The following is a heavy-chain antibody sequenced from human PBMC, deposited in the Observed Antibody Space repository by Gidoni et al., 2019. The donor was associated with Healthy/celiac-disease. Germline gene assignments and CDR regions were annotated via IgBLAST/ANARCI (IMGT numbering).Heavy chain of an antibody. D-gene: IGHD3-16*01. J-gene: IGHJ5*02. CDR3: ARVTSGEPSFDP. Sequence: QVQLVQSGAEVKKPGASVTVSCKASGYTFTSYGISWVRQAPGQGLEWMGRISSYNGNTNYAQKLQGRVTMTTDTSTSTAYMELRSLRADDTAVYYCARVTSGEPSFDPWGQGTLVTVSS. CDR1: GYTFTSYG. CDR2: ISSYNGNT. V-gene: IGHV1-18*04.